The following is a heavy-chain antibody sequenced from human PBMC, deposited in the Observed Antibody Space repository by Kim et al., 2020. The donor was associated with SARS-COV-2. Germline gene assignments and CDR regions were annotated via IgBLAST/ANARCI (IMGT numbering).Heavy chain of an antibody. CDR2: ISPNTGNP. J-gene: IGHJ4*02. CDR1: GYTFTVYA. CDR3: ARDSVYNFDY. D-gene: IGHD2-8*01. Sequence: ASVKVSCKASGYTFTVYALNWVRQAPGQGLEWMGWISPNTGNPTYAQGFTGRFVFSLDTSVTTAYLQISSLKPEDAAVYYCARDSVYNFDYWGQGTLVTVSS. V-gene: IGHV7-4-1*02.